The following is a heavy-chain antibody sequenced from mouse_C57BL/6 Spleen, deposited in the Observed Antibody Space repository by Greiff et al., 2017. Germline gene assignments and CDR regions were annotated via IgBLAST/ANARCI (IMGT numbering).Heavy chain of an antibody. CDR3: ANEGARWYFDC. D-gene: IGHD1-1*01. CDR2: IYPGDGDT. J-gene: IGHJ2*01. Sequence: VQLQQSGPELVKPGASVKISCKASGYAFSSSWMNWVKQRPGKGLEWIGRIYPGDGDTNYNGKFKGKATLTADKSSSTAYMQLSSLTSEDSAVYSCANEGARWYFDCWGKGTTLTVA. V-gene: IGHV1-82*01. CDR1: GYAFSSSW.